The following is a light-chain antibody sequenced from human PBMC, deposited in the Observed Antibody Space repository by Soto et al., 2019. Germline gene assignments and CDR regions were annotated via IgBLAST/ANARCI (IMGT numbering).Light chain of an antibody. CDR1: QSVSSSY. CDR2: GAS. J-gene: IGKJ1*01. Sequence: EIVLTQSPGTLSLSPGERATLSCRASQSVSSSYLAWYQQKPGQAPRLLIYGASSRATGIPDRFSGSGSGTDFTLTISSLQPEDFATYYCLQDYIYPWTFGQGTKVDIK. CDR3: LQDYIYPWT. V-gene: IGKV3-20*01.